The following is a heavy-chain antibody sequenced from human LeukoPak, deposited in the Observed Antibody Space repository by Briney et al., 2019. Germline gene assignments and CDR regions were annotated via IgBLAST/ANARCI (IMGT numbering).Heavy chain of an antibody. CDR2: ISYDGSNK. Sequence: GALRLSCAASGFTFSSYAMHWVRQAPGKGLEWVAVISYDGSNKYYADSVKGRFTISRDNSKNTLYLQMNSLRAEDTAVYYCARGPHYYDFWSGPLDYWGQGTLVTFSS. V-gene: IGHV3-30-3*01. D-gene: IGHD3-3*01. J-gene: IGHJ4*02. CDR1: GFTFSSYA. CDR3: ARGPHYYDFWSGPLDY.